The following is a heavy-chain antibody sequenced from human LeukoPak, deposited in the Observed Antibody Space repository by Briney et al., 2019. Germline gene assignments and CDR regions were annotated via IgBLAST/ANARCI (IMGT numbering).Heavy chain of an antibody. Sequence: ASVKVSCKASEYTFTSYYIHWVRQAPGQGLEWMGWINPNSGGTNYAQKLQGRVTMTTDTSTSTAYMELRSLRSDDTAVYYCARSTYPTSRSVIAAAGDFDYWGQGTLVTVSS. V-gene: IGHV1-2*02. CDR1: EYTFTSYY. CDR3: ARSTYPTSRSVIAAAGDFDY. CDR2: INPNSGGT. J-gene: IGHJ4*02. D-gene: IGHD6-13*01.